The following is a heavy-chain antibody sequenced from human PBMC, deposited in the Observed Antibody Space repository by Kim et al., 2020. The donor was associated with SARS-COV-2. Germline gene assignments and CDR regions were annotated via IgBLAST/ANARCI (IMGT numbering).Heavy chain of an antibody. CDR2: IYYSGST. Sequence: SETLSLTCTVSGGSISSSSYYWGWIRQPPGKGLEWIGSIYYSGSTYYNPSLKSRVTISVDTSKNQFSLKLSSVTAADTAVYYCASRVVPAAMRYYYMDVWGKGTTVTVSS. V-gene: IGHV4-39*01. J-gene: IGHJ6*03. D-gene: IGHD2-2*01. CDR1: GGSISSSSYY. CDR3: ASRVVPAAMRYYYMDV.